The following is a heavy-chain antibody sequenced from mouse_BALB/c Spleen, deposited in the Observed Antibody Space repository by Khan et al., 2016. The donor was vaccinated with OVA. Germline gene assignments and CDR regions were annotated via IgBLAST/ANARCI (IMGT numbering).Heavy chain of an antibody. J-gene: IGHJ2*01. CDR3: ARVYGGDFDY. CDR2: ISYSGNT. CDR1: GYSIASDYA. Sequence: EVELVESGPGLVKPSQSLSLTCTVTGYSIASDYAWNWIRQFPGNKLEWMGFISYSGNTNYNPSLKSRISITRDTSKNQFFLQLNSVTSEDIATDYCARVYGGDFDYWGQGTTLTVSS. D-gene: IGHD1-1*01. V-gene: IGHV3-2*02.